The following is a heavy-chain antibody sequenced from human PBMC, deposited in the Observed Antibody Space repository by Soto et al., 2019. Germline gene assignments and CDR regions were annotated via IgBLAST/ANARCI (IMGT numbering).Heavy chain of an antibody. J-gene: IGHJ5*02. CDR3: ARCLHCSNGGRFDP. CDR2: MWPSGGT. CDR1: GVSIGSPNL. V-gene: IGHV4-4*02. Sequence: SETLSLTCAVSGVSIGSPNLWTWVRQAPGKGLEWIGEMWPSGGTTYNPSLRNRVTISVDNSKNHLSLTLTSVTAADTAIYYCARCLHCSNGGRFDPWGQGALVTVSS. D-gene: IGHD2-8*01.